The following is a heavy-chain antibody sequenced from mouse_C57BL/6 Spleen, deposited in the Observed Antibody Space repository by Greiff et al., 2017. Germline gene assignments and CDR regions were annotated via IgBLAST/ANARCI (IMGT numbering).Heavy chain of an antibody. D-gene: IGHD2-2*01. J-gene: IGHJ4*01. CDR1: GYTFTSYW. CDR2: IDPNSGGT. Sequence: QVQLQQPGAELVKPGASVKLSCKASGYTFTSYWMHWVKQRPGRGLEWIGSIDPNSGGTKYNEKFKSKATLTVDKPSSTAYMQLSSLTSEDSAVYYCARSGYGYGYAMDYWGQGTSVTVSS. V-gene: IGHV1-72*01. CDR3: ARSGYGYGYAMDY.